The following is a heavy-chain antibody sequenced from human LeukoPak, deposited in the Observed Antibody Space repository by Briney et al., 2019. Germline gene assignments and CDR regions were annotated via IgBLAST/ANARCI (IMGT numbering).Heavy chain of an antibody. J-gene: IGHJ4*02. Sequence: GSLRLSCAASGFTFGRVGMHWVRQAPGKGLEWVAVIWYDGSKKYYADSVKGRFTISRDNSKNTLYLQMNSLTAEDTAVYYCARDYTYCSGSRCYDRFDYWGQGIRVTVSS. CDR3: ARDYTYCSGSRCYDRFDY. D-gene: IGHD2-15*01. V-gene: IGHV3-33*01. CDR1: GFTFGRVG. CDR2: IWYDGSKK.